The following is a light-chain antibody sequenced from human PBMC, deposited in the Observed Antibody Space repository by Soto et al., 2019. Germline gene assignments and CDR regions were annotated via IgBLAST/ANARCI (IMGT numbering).Light chain of an antibody. CDR3: QQYNRYWT. Sequence: DIQMTESASTLSGSVGDRVTITCRASQTISSWLAWYQQKPGKAPKLLIYKASTLKSGVPSRFRGSGSGTEFTLTISSLQPDDFATYYCQQYNRYWTFGQGTKVDIK. J-gene: IGKJ1*01. CDR1: QTISSW. CDR2: KAS. V-gene: IGKV1-5*03.